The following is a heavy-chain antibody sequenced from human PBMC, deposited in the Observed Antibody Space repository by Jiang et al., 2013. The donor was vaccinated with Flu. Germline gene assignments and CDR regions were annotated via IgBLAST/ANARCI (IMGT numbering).Heavy chain of an antibody. CDR1: GYTFTSYG. J-gene: IGHJ4*02. Sequence: SGAEVKKPGASVKVSCKASGYTFTSYGISWVRQAPGQGLEWMGWISAYNGNTNYAQKLQGRVTMTTDTSTSTAYMELRSLRSDDTAVYYCARVSRAMVRGVMFDYWGQGTLVTVSS. D-gene: IGHD3-10*01. CDR3: ARVSRAMVRGVMFDY. CDR2: ISAYNGNT. V-gene: IGHV1-18*01.